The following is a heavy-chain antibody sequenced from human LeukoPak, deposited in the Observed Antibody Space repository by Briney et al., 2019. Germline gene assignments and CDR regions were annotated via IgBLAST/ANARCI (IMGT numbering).Heavy chain of an antibody. J-gene: IGHJ6*02. CDR3: ARDRGDWNYPYYYYYGMDV. Sequence: ASVKVSCKASGYSFTSNYIHWVRQAPGQGLEWMGRINPNSGGTNYAQKFQGRVTMTRDTSISTAYMELSRLRSDDTAVYYCARDRGDWNYPYYYYYGMDVWGQGTTVTVSS. CDR1: GYSFTSNY. D-gene: IGHD1-7*01. V-gene: IGHV1-2*06. CDR2: INPNSGGT.